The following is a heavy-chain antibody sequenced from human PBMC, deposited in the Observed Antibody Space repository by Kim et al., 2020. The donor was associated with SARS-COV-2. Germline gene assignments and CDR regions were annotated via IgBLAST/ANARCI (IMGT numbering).Heavy chain of an antibody. V-gene: IGHV4-4*07. Sequence: SETLSLTCTVSGGSISNYYWTWIRQPAGKGLEWIGGIYTSGSTYYYPSFKSRVTVSVDTSRNQFSLKLSSVTAADTAIYYCARVAGRIFDIWGQGTMVTVSS. J-gene: IGHJ3*02. D-gene: IGHD6-19*01. CDR3: ARVAGRIFDI. CDR1: GGSISNYY. CDR2: IYTSGST.